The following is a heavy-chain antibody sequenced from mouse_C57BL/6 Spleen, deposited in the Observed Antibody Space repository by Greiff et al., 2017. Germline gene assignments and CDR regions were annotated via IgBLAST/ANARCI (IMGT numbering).Heavy chain of an antibody. V-gene: IGHV1-52*01. CDR3: ARFTSQGYFDV. D-gene: IGHD3-2*02. CDR1: GYTFTSYW. J-gene: IGHJ1*03. Sequence: VHLQQPGAELVRPGSSVKLSCKASGYTFTSYWMHWVKQRPIQGLEWIGNIDPSDSETHYNQKFKDKATLTVDKSSSTAYMQLSSLTSEDSAVYYCARFTSQGYFDVWGTGTTVTVSS. CDR2: IDPSDSET.